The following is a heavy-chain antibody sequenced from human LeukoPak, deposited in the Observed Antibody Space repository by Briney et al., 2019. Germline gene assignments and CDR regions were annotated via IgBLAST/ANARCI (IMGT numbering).Heavy chain of an antibody. V-gene: IGHV1-2*02. CDR2: INPNSGGT. Sequence: ASVKVSCKASGYTFTGYYMHWVRQAPGQGLEWMGWINPNSGGTNYAQKFQGRVTMTRDTSISTAYMELSRLRSDDTAVYYCAKMRVRPYCSSTSCYIGWFDPWGQGTLVTVSS. CDR3: AKMRVRPYCSSTSCYIGWFDP. CDR1: GYTFTGYY. J-gene: IGHJ5*02. D-gene: IGHD2-2*02.